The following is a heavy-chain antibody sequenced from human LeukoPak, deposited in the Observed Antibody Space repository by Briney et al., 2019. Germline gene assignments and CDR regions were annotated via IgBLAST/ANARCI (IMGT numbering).Heavy chain of an antibody. D-gene: IGHD6-13*01. V-gene: IGHV4-31*03. Sequence: SQTLSLTCTVSGGSISSGGYYWSWIRQHPGKGLEWIGYIYYSGSTYHNPSLKSRVTISVDTSKNQFSLKLSSVTAADTAVYYCARAIAAAGTFAFDFWGQGSLVTVSS. J-gene: IGHJ4*02. CDR2: IYYSGST. CDR1: GGSISSGGYY. CDR3: ARAIAAAGTFAFDF.